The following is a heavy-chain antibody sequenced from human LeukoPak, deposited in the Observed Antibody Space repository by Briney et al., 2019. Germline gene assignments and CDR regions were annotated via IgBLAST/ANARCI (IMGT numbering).Heavy chain of an antibody. CDR3: HLMNNYDGSYGLGY. J-gene: IGHJ4*02. V-gene: IGHV4-39*01. CDR2: IYYNGGA. Sequence: PSETLSLTCTVSGGSISTNDYYGGWIRQPPGKGLEWIGSIYYNGGAYSSPSLKSRVTMPLDTSKTRFSLTLNSVTAADTAVYYCHLMNNYDGSYGLGYWGQGTLVTVS. D-gene: IGHD3-10*01. CDR1: GGSISTNDYY.